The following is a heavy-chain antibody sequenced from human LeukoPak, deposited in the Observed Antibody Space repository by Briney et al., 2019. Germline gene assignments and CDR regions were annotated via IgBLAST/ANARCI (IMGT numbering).Heavy chain of an antibody. Sequence: PGGSLRLSCAPSGFTFSSYWMSWVRQAPGKGLEWVANIKQDGSEKYYVDSVKGRFTISRDNAKNSLYLQMNSLRAEDTAVYYCARESSGWNPTPYYYYGMDVWGQGTTVTVSS. J-gene: IGHJ6*02. CDR1: GFTFSSYW. V-gene: IGHV3-7*01. CDR2: IKQDGSEK. D-gene: IGHD6-19*01. CDR3: ARESSGWNPTPYYYYGMDV.